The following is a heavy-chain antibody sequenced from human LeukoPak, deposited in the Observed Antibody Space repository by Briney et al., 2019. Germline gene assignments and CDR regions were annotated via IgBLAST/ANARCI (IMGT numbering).Heavy chain of an antibody. V-gene: IGHV3-23*01. CDR1: GFAFNNYV. CDR2: ISDGGGST. J-gene: IGHJ6*02. D-gene: IGHD3-3*01. Sequence: GGSLRLSCAASGFAFNNYVMTWVRQALGKGLEWVSSISDGGGSTYYTDSVKGRFTISRDNSKNTLYLQMNSLRAEDTALYYCAKDSTVSGSYYGMDVWGQGTTVTVSS. CDR3: AKDSTVSGSYYGMDV.